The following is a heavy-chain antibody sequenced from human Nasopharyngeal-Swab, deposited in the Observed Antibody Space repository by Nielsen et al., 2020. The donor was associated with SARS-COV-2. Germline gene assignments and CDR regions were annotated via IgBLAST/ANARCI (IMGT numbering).Heavy chain of an antibody. CDR3: ARARRVGDAYTGLDV. D-gene: IGHD5-24*01. J-gene: IGHJ6*02. CDR1: GDSIAYSTFY. V-gene: IGHV4-34*01. CDR2: INHNERT. Sequence: SETLSPTCTVSGDSIAYSTFYWNWIRQAPGKGLEWIGEINHNERTNYNQSLKSRIAMLVDTSNNQVSLKVSSVSAGDTAVYYCARARRVGDAYTGLDVWGQGTTVTVSS.